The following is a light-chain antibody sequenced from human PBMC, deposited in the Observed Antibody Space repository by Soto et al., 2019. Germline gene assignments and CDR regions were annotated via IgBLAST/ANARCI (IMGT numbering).Light chain of an antibody. Sequence: EIVMTHSPGTLSLSPGEIATLSCRAIHIFSSNLSWYHHKSGQSPMLLIYAASTRATGIPVRFSGSGSGTEFTLTISSLQSEDFAVYYCQQYNDWPPLTLGGGTKVEIK. J-gene: IGKJ4*01. CDR3: QQYNDWPPLT. V-gene: IGKV3-15*01. CDR2: AAS. CDR1: HIFSSN.